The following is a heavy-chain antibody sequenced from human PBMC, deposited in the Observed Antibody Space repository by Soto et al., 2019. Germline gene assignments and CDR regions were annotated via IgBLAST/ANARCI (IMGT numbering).Heavy chain of an antibody. D-gene: IGHD2-2*01. Sequence: SETLSLTCAVSGNSITSANYWGWIRQPPGKGLEWIGSIYHSGNTFYNPSLKSRLTISVDTSKNRFSLKLSSVTAADTAVYYCARYCSSTSCLNFDSWGRGTLVTVSS. CDR1: GNSITSANY. J-gene: IGHJ4*02. CDR2: IYHSGNT. V-gene: IGHV4-38-2*01. CDR3: ARYCSSTSCLNFDS.